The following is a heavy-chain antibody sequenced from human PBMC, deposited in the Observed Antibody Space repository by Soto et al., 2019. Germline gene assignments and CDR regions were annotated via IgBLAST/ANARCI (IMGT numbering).Heavy chain of an antibody. CDR3: ARPFDGSDWYDH. CDR2: IYPDGSDT. J-gene: IGHJ5*02. D-gene: IGHD6-19*01. CDR1: GYKFTSYW. Sequence: GESLKISCKASGYKFTSYWIGWVRQMPGKGLECMGIIYPDGSDTRYSPSFQGQVIISADKSITTAYLQWSSLKASDTAIYYCARPFDGSDWYDHWGQGTLVTVSS. V-gene: IGHV5-51*01.